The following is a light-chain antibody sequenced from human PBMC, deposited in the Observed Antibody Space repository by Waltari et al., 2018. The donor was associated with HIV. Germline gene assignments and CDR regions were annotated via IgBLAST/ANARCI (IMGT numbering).Light chain of an antibody. CDR2: GFN. J-gene: IGLJ2*01. Sequence: QSASPQRRSVSRSRGQSVPISCYGPLSAVGGNPYVSWYQQSPGNAPKLILSGFNNRPSGVPERFSASKSGNTASLTISRLQAEDEADYFCYSYAGIAVLFGGGTKLTVL. CDR1: LSAVGGNPY. CDR3: YSYAGIAVL. V-gene: IGLV2-11*01.